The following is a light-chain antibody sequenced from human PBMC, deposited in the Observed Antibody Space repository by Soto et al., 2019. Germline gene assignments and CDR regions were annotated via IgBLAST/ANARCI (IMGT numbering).Light chain of an antibody. CDR1: QSLLHSNGYNY. V-gene: IGKV2-28*01. CDR3: MQALQTPWT. Sequence: IVMTQSPLSLPVTPGEPASISCRSSQSLLHSNGYNYFDWYLQKPGQSPQLLIYLGSNRASGVPDRFSGSGSGTDFTLKISRVEAEDVGVYCCMQALQTPWTFGQGTKVEIK. CDR2: LGS. J-gene: IGKJ1*01.